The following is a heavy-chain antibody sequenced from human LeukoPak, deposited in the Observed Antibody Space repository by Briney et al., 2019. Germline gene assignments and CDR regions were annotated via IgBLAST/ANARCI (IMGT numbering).Heavy chain of an antibody. D-gene: IGHD5-12*01. CDR3: ARDHRYAFDN. V-gene: IGHV3-48*01. Sequence: PGGSMRLSCAASGFNFIDYSMNWVRQAPGKVLERISYIGISSGNTTYADSVKGRFTISRDKARNSLYLQMNSLRVEDTAMYYCARDHRYAFDNWGHGTLVTVSS. J-gene: IGHJ4*01. CDR1: GFNFIDYS. CDR2: IGISSGNT.